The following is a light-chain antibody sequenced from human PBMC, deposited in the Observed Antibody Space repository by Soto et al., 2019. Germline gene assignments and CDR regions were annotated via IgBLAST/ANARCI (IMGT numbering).Light chain of an antibody. J-gene: IGKJ1*01. CDR1: QTVGSN. CDR3: QQYDNWPPVT. CDR2: GAS. Sequence: EIVMTQSPATLSVSPVERATLSCRASQTVGSNVAWYQQKPGQAPRLLIYGASTRVTGVPARFSGSGSGTEFTLTISSLQSEDFVVYYCQQYDNWPPVTFGQGTKVEIK. V-gene: IGKV3-15*01.